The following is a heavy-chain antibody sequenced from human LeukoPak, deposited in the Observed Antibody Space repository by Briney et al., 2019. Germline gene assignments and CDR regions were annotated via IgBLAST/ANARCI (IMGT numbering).Heavy chain of an antibody. Sequence: ASVKVSCKASGYTFTSYYMHWVRQAPGQGLEWMGIINPSGGSTSYAQKFQGRVTITRDMSTSTVYMELSSLRSEDTAVYYCARAFGRSDAFDIWGQGTMVTVSS. V-gene: IGHV1-46*01. CDR3: ARAFGRSDAFDI. CDR2: INPSGGST. D-gene: IGHD3-10*01. CDR1: GYTFTSYY. J-gene: IGHJ3*02.